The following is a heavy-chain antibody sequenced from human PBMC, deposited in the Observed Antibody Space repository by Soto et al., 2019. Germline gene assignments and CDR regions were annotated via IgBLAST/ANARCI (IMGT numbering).Heavy chain of an antibody. Sequence: GASVKVSCKASGGTFSSYAISWVRQAPGQGLEWMGGIIPIFGTANYAQKFQGRVTITADKSTSTAYMELSSLRSEDTAVYYCARVRHYDSSGYLDYWGQGPLVTVSS. CDR3: ARVRHYDSSGYLDY. CDR2: IIPIFGTA. J-gene: IGHJ4*02. D-gene: IGHD3-22*01. CDR1: GGTFSSYA. V-gene: IGHV1-69*06.